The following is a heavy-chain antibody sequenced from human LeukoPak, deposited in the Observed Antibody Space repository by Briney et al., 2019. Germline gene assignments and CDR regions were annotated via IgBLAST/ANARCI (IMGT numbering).Heavy chain of an antibody. CDR1: RGTFSSYA. CDR3: ARSLAVAGNWAFDY. J-gene: IGHJ4*02. CDR2: IIPIFGTA. V-gene: IGHV1-69*05. D-gene: IGHD6-19*01. Sequence: SVKVSCKASRGTFSSYAISWVRQAPGQGLEWMGGIIPIFGTADYAQKFQGRVTITTDESTSTAYMELSSLRSEDTAVYYCARSLAVAGNWAFDYWGQGTLVTVSS.